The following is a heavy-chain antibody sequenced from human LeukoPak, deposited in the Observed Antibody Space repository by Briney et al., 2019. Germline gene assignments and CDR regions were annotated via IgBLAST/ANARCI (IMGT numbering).Heavy chain of an antibody. V-gene: IGHV4-59*08. D-gene: IGHD1-26*01. CDR3: ARRIVGATGRWFDP. J-gene: IGHJ5*02. CDR2: IYYSGST. CDR1: GGSISPYY. Sequence: PSETLSLTCTMSGGSISPYYWSWIRQPPGKGLEWIGYIYYSGSTNYNPSLKSRVTISVDTSKNQFSLKLSSVTAADTAVYYCARRIVGATGRWFDPWGQGTLVTVSS.